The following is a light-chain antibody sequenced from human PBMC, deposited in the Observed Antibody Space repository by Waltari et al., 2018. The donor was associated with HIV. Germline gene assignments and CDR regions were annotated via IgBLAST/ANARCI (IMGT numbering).Light chain of an antibody. V-gene: IGKV3-20*01. Sequence: ELVLTQSPGTLSLSPGERDTPSCRARESVTTSHLAWYQQKPGQAPRLLIYRISNRATGIPDRFSGSGSGADFSLSISRLEPEDSAVYYCQQYGLSPITFGQGTRLEIK. J-gene: IGKJ5*01. CDR3: QQYGLSPIT. CDR1: ESVTTSH. CDR2: RIS.